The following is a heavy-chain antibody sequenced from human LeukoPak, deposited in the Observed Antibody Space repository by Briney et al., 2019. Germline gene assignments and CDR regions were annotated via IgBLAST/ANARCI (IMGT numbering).Heavy chain of an antibody. CDR1: GFTFSDYY. Sequence: PGGSLRLSCAASGFTFSDYYMSWIRQAPRKGLEWVSYISSSGSTIYYADSVKGRFTISRDNAKNSVDLQMNSLRAEDTAVYYCGRDFGLVGTKRSFDLWGQGTMVTVSS. V-gene: IGHV3-11*01. CDR2: ISSSGSTI. J-gene: IGHJ3*01. D-gene: IGHD1-7*01. CDR3: GRDFGLVGTKRSFDL.